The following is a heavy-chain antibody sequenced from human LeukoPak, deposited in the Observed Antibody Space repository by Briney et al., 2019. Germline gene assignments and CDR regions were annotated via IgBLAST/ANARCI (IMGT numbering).Heavy chain of an antibody. Sequence: SETLSLTCTVSGGSISSYYWSWIRQPPGKGLAWIGYINYSETTNYNPSLKRRVTISVDTSKNQFSLRLSSVTAADTAVYYCARGIFGMVINGFDIWGQGTMVTVSS. D-gene: IGHD3-3*01. J-gene: IGHJ3*02. CDR2: INYSETT. V-gene: IGHV4-59*01. CDR1: GGSISSYY. CDR3: ARGIFGMVINGFDI.